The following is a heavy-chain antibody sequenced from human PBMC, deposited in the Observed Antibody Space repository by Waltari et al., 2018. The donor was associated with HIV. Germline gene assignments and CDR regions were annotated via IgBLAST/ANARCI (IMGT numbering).Heavy chain of an antibody. J-gene: IGHJ4*02. Sequence: GVGVGWIRQPPGKALEWLALIYWDDDKHYSPSLKSRITITKDTTKFQVVLRMTNMDPVDTATYYCADRSYVSHLGYFDHWGQGALVTVSS. CDR2: IYWDDDK. V-gene: IGHV2-5*02. CDR1: GVG. CDR3: ADRSYVSHLGYFDH. D-gene: IGHD3-16*01.